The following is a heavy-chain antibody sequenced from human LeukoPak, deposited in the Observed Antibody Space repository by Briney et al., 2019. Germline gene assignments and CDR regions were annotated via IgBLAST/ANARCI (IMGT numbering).Heavy chain of an antibody. CDR3: ARAKNTAMGYYFDY. V-gene: IGHV4-34*01. J-gene: IGHJ4*02. D-gene: IGHD5-18*01. Sequence: SETLSLTCAVYGGSFSGYYWSWIRQPPGKGLEWIGEINHSGSTNYNPSLKSRVTISVDTSKNQFSLKLSSVTAADTAVYYCARAKNTAMGYYFDYWGQGTLVTVSS. CDR2: INHSGST. CDR1: GGSFSGYY.